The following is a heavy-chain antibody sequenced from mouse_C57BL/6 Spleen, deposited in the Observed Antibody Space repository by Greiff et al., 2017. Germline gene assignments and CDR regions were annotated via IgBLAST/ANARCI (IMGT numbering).Heavy chain of an antibody. CDR1: GYTFTSYW. CDR2: IYPGNSDT. V-gene: IGHV1-5*01. D-gene: IGHD1-1*01. J-gene: IGHJ2*01. CDR3: TREDNYGSSYFDY. Sequence: EVQLQQSGTVLARPGASVKMSCKTSGYTFTSYWMHWVKQRPGQGLEWIGAIYPGNSDTSYNQKFKGKAKLTAVTSASTAYMELSSLTNEDSAVYYCTREDNYGSSYFDYWGQGTTLTVSS.